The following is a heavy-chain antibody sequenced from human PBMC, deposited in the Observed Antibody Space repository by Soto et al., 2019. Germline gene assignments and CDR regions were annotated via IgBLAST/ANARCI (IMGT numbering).Heavy chain of an antibody. V-gene: IGHV3-30*18. J-gene: IGHJ3*01. CDR2: ISYDAEKK. CDR1: GFIFSNYG. Sequence: QVPFVESGGGVVQPGRSLRLSCVASGFIFSNYGMAWVRQAPGKGLEWVSVISYDAEKKYSADSVKGRFTISRDNSENTVYLHMSSLRVDDTAVYYCSKYVNGVEDSFDLWGQGTMVTVSS. D-gene: IGHD1-1*01. CDR3: SKYVNGVEDSFDL.